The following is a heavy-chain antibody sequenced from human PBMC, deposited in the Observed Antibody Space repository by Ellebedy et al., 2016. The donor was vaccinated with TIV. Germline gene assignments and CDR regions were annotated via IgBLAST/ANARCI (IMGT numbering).Heavy chain of an antibody. D-gene: IGHD5/OR15-5a*01. V-gene: IGHV4-59*01. J-gene: IGHJ6*02. CDR3: ARVYLYYYYGMDV. CDR1: GGSISSYY. Sequence: SETLSLTXTVSGGSISSYYRSWIRQPPGKGLEWIGYIYYSGSTNYNPSLKSRVTISVDTSKNQFSLKLSSVTAADTAVYYCARVYLYYYYGMDVWGQGTTVTVSS. CDR2: IYYSGST.